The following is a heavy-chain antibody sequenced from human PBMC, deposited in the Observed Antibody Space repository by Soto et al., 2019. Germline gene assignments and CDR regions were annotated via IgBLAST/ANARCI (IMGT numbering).Heavy chain of an antibody. Sequence: PGGSLRLSCAASGFTFSSYAMSWVRQAPGKGLEWVSAISGSGGSTYYADSVKGRFTISRDNSKNTLYLQMNSLRVEDTAVYYCAKDLRYGDYEWYYFDYWGQGTLVTVSS. V-gene: IGHV3-23*01. D-gene: IGHD4-17*01. CDR1: GFTFSSYA. CDR2: ISGSGGST. CDR3: AKDLRYGDYEWYYFDY. J-gene: IGHJ4*02.